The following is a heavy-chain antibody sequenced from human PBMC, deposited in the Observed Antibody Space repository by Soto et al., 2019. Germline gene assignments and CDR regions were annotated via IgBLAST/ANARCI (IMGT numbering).Heavy chain of an antibody. J-gene: IGHJ3*02. CDR1: GGSISSGGYY. CDR3: AREDCSSTSCGNAFDI. D-gene: IGHD2-2*01. CDR2: IYYSGST. Sequence: PSETRSLSCSVSGGSISSGGYYGSGIRQHPGKGLEWIGYIYYSGSTYYNPSLKSRVTISVDTSKNQFSLKLSSVTAADTAVYYCAREDCSSTSCGNAFDIWGQGTMVTVSS. V-gene: IGHV4-31*03.